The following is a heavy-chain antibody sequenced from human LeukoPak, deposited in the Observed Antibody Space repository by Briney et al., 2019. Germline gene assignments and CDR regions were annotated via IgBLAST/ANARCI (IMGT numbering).Heavy chain of an antibody. CDR1: GGTFSSYA. V-gene: IGHV1-69*06. J-gene: IGHJ4*02. CDR2: IIPIFGTA. Sequence: SVKVSCKASGGTFSSYAISWVRQAPGQGLEWMGGIIPIFGTANYAQKFQGRVTITADKSTSTAYMELSSLRSEDTAVYYCASHSSGWWGGSLYFDYWGQGTLVTVSS. CDR3: ASHSSGWWGGSLYFDY. D-gene: IGHD6-19*01.